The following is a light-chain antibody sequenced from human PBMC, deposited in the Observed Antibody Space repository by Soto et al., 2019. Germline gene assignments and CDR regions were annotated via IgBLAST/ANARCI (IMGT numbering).Light chain of an antibody. J-gene: IGLJ2*01. Sequence: SYELTQPPSVSVSPGQTAGITCSGDKLGSKYVCWYQQKPGQSPVVVIYQDSKRPSGIPERFSGSNSENTATLTISGTQAMGEADYYCQAWDSSTVVFGGGTKVTVL. V-gene: IGLV3-1*01. CDR3: QAWDSSTVV. CDR1: KLGSKY. CDR2: QDS.